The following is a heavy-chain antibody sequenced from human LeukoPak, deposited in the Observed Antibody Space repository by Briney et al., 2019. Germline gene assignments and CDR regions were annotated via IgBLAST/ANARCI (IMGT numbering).Heavy chain of an antibody. V-gene: IGHV4-59*12. D-gene: IGHD4-17*01. J-gene: IGHJ3*02. Sequence: SETLSLTCTVSGGSISKYYWSWIRQPPGKGLEWIGYMYHTGSAHYSPSLTSRVTISVDTSKSQFSLKLSSVTAADTAVYYCARYYGDAFDIWGQGTMVTVSS. CDR2: MYHTGSA. CDR1: GGSISKYY. CDR3: ARYYGDAFDI.